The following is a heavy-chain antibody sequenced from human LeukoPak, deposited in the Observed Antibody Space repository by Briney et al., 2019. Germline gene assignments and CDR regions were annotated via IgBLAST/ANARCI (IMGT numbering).Heavy chain of an antibody. D-gene: IGHD2-2*01. V-gene: IGHV4-34*01. Sequence: SETLSLTCAVYGGSFSGYYWSWIRQPPGKGLEWIGEINHSGSTNYNPSLKSRVTISVNTSKNQFSLKQTSVHAADTAVYDCARGGWGCSSTTCLMDYWGQGTLVTVSS. CDR1: GGSFSGYY. CDR3: ARGGWGCSSTTCLMDY. CDR2: INHSGST. J-gene: IGHJ4*02.